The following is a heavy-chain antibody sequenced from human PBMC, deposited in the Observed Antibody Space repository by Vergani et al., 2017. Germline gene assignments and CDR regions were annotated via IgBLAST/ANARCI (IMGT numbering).Heavy chain of an antibody. CDR1: GGSINSHNYY. CDR2: IHTSGST. CDR3: ARGSCLGGSCYKPRFDY. V-gene: IGHV4-61*02. J-gene: IGHJ4*02. Sequence: QVQLQESGPGLVKPSQTLSLTCTVSGGSINSHNYYWSWIRQPAGKGLEWIVRIHTSGSTNYNPSLKSRVTMSEDTSKNQFSLNLTCGTAADTAVYFCARGSCLGGSCYKPRFDYWGQGILVTVSS. D-gene: IGHD2-15*01.